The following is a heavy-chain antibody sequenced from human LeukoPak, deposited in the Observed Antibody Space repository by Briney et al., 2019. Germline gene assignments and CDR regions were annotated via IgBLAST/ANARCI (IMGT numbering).Heavy chain of an antibody. D-gene: IGHD6-19*01. CDR3: ARVGVNSSGLDYYYYYYMDV. CDR1: GGSISSYY. Sequence: SETLSLTCTVSGGSISSYYWSWIRRPPGKGLEWIGYIYYSGSTNYNPSLKSRVTISVDTSKNQFSLKLSSVTAADTAVYYCARVGVNSSGLDYYYYYYMDVWGKGTTVTVSS. J-gene: IGHJ6*03. V-gene: IGHV4-59*01. CDR2: IYYSGST.